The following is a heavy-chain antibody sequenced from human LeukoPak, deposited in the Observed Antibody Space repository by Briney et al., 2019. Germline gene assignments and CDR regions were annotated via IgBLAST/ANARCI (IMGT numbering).Heavy chain of an antibody. CDR1: GFTFSSYW. CDR2: IKQDGSEK. CDR3: ATTGGYCGGALCYPGY. Sequence: GGSLRLSCAASGFTFSSYWMSWVRQAPGKGLEWVANIKQDGSEKYYVDSVKGRFTISRDNSKNTLFLQMNNLRVDDTAVYYFATTGGYCGGALCYPGYWGQGTLVTVSS. D-gene: IGHD2-21*01. V-gene: IGHV3-7*01. J-gene: IGHJ4*02.